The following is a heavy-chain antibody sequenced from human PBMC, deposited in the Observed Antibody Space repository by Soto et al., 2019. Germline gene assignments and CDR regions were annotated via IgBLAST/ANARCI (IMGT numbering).Heavy chain of an antibody. CDR1: GFTFSSYG. CDR3: AKDSGWFLGYFDY. V-gene: IGHV3-30*18. J-gene: IGHJ4*02. D-gene: IGHD6-19*01. Sequence: QVQLVESGGGVVQPGRSLRLSCAASGFTFSSYGMHWVRQAPGKGLEWVAVISYDGSNKYYADSVKGRFTISRDNSKNTLYLQMNSLRAEDTAVYYCAKDSGWFLGYFDYWGQGTLVTVSS. CDR2: ISYDGSNK.